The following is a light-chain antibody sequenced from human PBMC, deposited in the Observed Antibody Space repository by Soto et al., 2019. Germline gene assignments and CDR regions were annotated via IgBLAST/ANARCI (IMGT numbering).Light chain of an antibody. Sequence: EIVLTQSPGTLSLSAGERATLSCRASQSVSSNYLAWYQQKPGQVPSLLIYGASRRATGIPDRFSGSGSGTDFTLTISRLETEDFAVYYCQQYGSSPPEKTFGQGTKVEIK. V-gene: IGKV3-20*01. CDR1: QSVSSNY. CDR2: GAS. J-gene: IGKJ1*01. CDR3: QQYGSSPPEKT.